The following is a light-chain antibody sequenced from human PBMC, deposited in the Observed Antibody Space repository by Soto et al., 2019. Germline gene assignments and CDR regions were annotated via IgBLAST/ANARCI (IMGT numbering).Light chain of an antibody. J-gene: IGKJ1*01. CDR1: QSISSW. CDR3: QQYNIYGT. V-gene: IGKV1-5*03. Sequence: DIQMTQSPSTLSASVGDRVTITCRASQSISSWLAWYQQKPGKAPKRLIYKASSLESGVPSRFSGSGSGTEFTLTISSLQPDDFATYYCQQYNIYGTFGQGTKVEIK. CDR2: KAS.